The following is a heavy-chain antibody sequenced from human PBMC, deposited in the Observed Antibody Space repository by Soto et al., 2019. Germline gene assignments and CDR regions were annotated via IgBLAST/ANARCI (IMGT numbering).Heavy chain of an antibody. J-gene: IGHJ5*02. V-gene: IGHV4-31*03. D-gene: IGHD2-2*01. CDR3: ARGGSKSANWPDP. Sequence: PSETLSLTCTVSGASLHIGGYYWAWIRQNPGKGLEWIGYIYYTGVTYYNPSLGSRVNISVDTSKNQFSLELTSVTAADTAVYFRARGGSKSANWPDPWGQG. CDR2: IYYTGVT. CDR1: GASLHIGGYY.